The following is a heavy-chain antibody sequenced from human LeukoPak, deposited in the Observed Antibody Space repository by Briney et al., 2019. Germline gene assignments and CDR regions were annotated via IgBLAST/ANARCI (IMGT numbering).Heavy chain of an antibody. D-gene: IGHD1-26*01. CDR1: GFTFSSYA. CDR2: ISSNGGST. J-gene: IGHJ4*02. V-gene: IGHV3-64*01. CDR3: AREGDDVIVVATGVFDY. Sequence: GGSLRLSCAASGFTFSSYAMHWVRQAPGKGLEYVSAISSNGGSTYYANSVKGRFTISRDNSKNTLYLQMGSLRAEDMAVYYCAREGDDVIVVATGVFDYWGQGTLVTVSS.